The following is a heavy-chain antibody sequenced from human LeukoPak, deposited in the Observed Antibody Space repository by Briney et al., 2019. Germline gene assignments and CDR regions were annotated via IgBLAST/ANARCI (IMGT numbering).Heavy chain of an antibody. CDR3: AKDLGSSVRGVITN. CDR2: ISYDGSNK. J-gene: IGHJ4*02. Sequence: GGSLRLSCAASGFTFSSYGMHWVRQAPGKGLEWVAVISYDGSNKYYADSVKGRFTISRDNSKNTLYLQMNSLRAEDTAVYYCAKDLGSSVRGVITNWGQGTLVTVSS. D-gene: IGHD3-10*01. CDR1: GFTFSSYG. V-gene: IGHV3-30*18.